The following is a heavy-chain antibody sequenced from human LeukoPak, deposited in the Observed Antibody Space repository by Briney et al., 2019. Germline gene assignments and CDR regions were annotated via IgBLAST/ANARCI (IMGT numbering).Heavy chain of an antibody. CDR3: AGGYSGYEVGGPTTPFDY. Sequence: PSETLSLTCTVSGGSISSYYWSWIRQPPGKGLEWIGYIYYSGSTNYNPSLKSRVTISVDTSKNQFSLKLSSVTAADTAVYYCAGGYSGYEVGGPTTPFDYWGQGTLVTVSS. J-gene: IGHJ4*02. D-gene: IGHD5-12*01. V-gene: IGHV4-59*01. CDR1: GGSISSYY. CDR2: IYYSGST.